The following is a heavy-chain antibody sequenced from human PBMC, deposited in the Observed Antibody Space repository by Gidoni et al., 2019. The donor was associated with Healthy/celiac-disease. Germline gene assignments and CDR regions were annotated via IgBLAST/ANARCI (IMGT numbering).Heavy chain of an antibody. V-gene: IGHV3-21*01. Sequence: EVQLVESGGGLVKPGGSLRLSCAASGFTFSSYSMNWVRQAPGKGLEWVSSIRSSSSYIYYADSVKGRFTISRDNAKNSLYLQMNSLRAEDTAVYYCARDTPAAAGTLDYWGQGTLVTVSS. CDR2: IRSSSSYI. CDR1: GFTFSSYS. J-gene: IGHJ4*02. CDR3: ARDTPAAAGTLDY. D-gene: IGHD6-13*01.